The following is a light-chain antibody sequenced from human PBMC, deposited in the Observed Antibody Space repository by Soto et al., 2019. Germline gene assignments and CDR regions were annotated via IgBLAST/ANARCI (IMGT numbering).Light chain of an antibody. Sequence: EKVMTQSPATLSLSPGDRATLSCRSSQSVSTHLAWYQQKPGQAPRLLIYGASTRATGIPAGFSGSGSGTEFTLTISSLESEDFAVYYCQQYDNWPPWTFGQGTKVEIK. CDR3: QQYDNWPPWT. CDR2: GAS. J-gene: IGKJ1*01. V-gene: IGKV3-15*01. CDR1: QSVSTH.